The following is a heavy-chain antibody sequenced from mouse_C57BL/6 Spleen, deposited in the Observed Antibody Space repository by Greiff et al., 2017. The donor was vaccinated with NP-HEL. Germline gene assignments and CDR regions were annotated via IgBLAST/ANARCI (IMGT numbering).Heavy chain of an antibody. CDR3: TTKGDYYGSSPAWFAY. D-gene: IGHD1-1*01. CDR1: GFNIKDDY. J-gene: IGHJ3*01. Sequence: DVKLQESGAELVRPGASVKLSCTASGFNIKDDYMHWVKQRPEQGLEWIGWIDPENGDTEYASKFQGKATITADTSSNTAYLQLSSLTSEDTAVYYCTTKGDYYGSSPAWFAYWGQGTLVTVSA. CDR2: IDPENGDT. V-gene: IGHV14-4*01.